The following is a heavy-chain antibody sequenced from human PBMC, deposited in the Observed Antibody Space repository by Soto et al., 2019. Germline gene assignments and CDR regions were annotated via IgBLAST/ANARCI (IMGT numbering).Heavy chain of an antibody. V-gene: IGHV3-33*01. CDR3: ARDLYYYGSGSPQN. Sequence: LRLSCAASGFTFSSYGMHWVRQASGKGLEWVAVIWYDGSNKYYADSVKGRFTNSRDNSKNTLYLQMNSLRAEDTAVYYCARDLYYYGSGSPQNWGQGTLVTVSS. J-gene: IGHJ4*02. CDR2: IWYDGSNK. CDR1: GFTFSSYG. D-gene: IGHD3-10*01.